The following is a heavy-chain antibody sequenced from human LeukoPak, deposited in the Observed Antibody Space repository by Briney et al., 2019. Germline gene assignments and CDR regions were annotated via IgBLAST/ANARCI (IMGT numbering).Heavy chain of an antibody. D-gene: IGHD3-10*01. V-gene: IGHV1-2*02. J-gene: IGHJ4*02. CDR3: ARDPRYGSGLDY. CDR1: GYTFTGYY. CDR2: INPNSGGT. Sequence: ASVKVSCKASGYTFTGYYMHWVRQAPGQGLEWRGWINPNSGGTNYAQKFQGRVTMTRDTSISTAYMELSRLRSDDTAVYYCARDPRYGSGLDYWGQGTLVTVSS.